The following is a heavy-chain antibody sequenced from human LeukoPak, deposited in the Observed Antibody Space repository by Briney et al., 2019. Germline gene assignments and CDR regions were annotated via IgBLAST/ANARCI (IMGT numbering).Heavy chain of an antibody. J-gene: IGHJ3*02. Sequence: PGGSLRPSCAASGFTFSSYAMSWVRQAPGKGLEWVSAISGSGGSTYYADSVKGRFTISRDNSKNTLYLQMNSLRAEDTAVHYCAKSIKSAPHDDAFDIWGQGTMVTVSS. CDR1: GFTFSSYA. D-gene: IGHD2-15*01. CDR2: ISGSGGST. V-gene: IGHV3-23*01. CDR3: AKSIKSAPHDDAFDI.